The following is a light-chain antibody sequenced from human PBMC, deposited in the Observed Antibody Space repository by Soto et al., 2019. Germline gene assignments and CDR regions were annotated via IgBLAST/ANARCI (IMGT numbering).Light chain of an antibody. CDR1: QDIRSA. Sequence: DIQLTQSPSSLSASVGDRVTITRRASQDIRSALGWYQQKPGKAPKLLIYEASSLESGVPSRFGGSGSGTEFTLTISSLQPDDFAIYYCQQYNSYSWTFGQGTKVDIK. J-gene: IGKJ1*01. V-gene: IGKV1-5*03. CDR3: QQYNSYSWT. CDR2: EAS.